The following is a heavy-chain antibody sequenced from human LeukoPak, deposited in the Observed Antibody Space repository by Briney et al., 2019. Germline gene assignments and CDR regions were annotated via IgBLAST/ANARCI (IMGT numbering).Heavy chain of an antibody. J-gene: IGHJ4*02. V-gene: IGHV3-30*18. CDR3: AKDYCGGGCYYFDY. D-gene: IGHD2-21*02. CDR2: ISYDGSIK. CDR1: GFTFSSYG. Sequence: GRSLRLSCAASGFTFSSYGMHWARQAPGKGLEWVAVISYDGSIKFYADSVKGRFTISRDNSKNTLYLQMNSLRAEDTAVYYCAKDYCGGGCYYFDYWGQGTLVTVSS.